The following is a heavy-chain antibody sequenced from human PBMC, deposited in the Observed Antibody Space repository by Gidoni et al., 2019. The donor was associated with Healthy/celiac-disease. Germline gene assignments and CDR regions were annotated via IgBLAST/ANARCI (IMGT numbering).Heavy chain of an antibody. CDR2: ISWNSGSI. CDR1: GFTFDDYA. D-gene: IGHD3-22*01. CDR3: AKDGFHSSASMGDAFDI. V-gene: IGHV3-9*01. Sequence: EVQLVESGGGLVQPGRSLRLSCAASGFTFDDYAMQWVRQAPGKGLEWVSGISWNSGSIGYADSGKGRFTISRDNAKNSLYLQMNSLRAEDTALYYCAKDGFHSSASMGDAFDIWGQGTMVTVSS. J-gene: IGHJ3*02.